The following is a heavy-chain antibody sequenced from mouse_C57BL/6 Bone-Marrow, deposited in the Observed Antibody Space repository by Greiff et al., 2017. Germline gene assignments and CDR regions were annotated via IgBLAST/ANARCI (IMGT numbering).Heavy chain of an antibody. V-gene: IGHV1-69*01. J-gene: IGHJ2*01. CDR2: IDPSDSYT. CDR1: GYTFTSYW. CDR3: AKGIYYYGSSCDY. D-gene: IGHD1-1*01. Sequence: QVQLQQPGAELVMPGASVKLSCKASGYTFTSYWMHWVKQRPGQGLEWIGEIDPSDSYTNYNQKFKGKSTLTVDKSSSTAYMQLSSLTSEDSAVXYCAKGIYYYGSSCDYWGQGTTLTVSS.